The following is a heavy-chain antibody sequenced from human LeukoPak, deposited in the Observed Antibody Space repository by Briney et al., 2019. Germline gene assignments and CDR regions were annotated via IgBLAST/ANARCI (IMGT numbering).Heavy chain of an antibody. V-gene: IGHV1-69*01. CDR1: GGTFSSYA. CDR2: IIPIFGTA. D-gene: IGHD6-19*01. CDR3: ARAGSEPYSSGWYEFDP. J-gene: IGHJ5*02. Sequence: ASVKVSCKASGGTFSSYAISWVQQAPGQGLEWMGGIIPIFGTANYAQKFQGRVTITADESTSTAYMELSSLRSEDTTVYYCARAGSEPYSSGWYEFDPWGQGTLVTVSS.